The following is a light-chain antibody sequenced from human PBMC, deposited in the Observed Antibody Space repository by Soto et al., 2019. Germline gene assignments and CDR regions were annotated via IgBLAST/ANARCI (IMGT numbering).Light chain of an antibody. J-gene: IGLJ1*01. V-gene: IGLV2-8*01. CDR1: SSDVGGYNY. Sequence: QSALTQPPSASGSPGQSVTISCTGTSSDVGGYNYVSWYQQHPGKVPKLMVYEVNKRPSGVPDRFSGSKSGNTAYLTVSGLQAEDEAAYYCTSYAGGNNVFGTGTKLTVL. CDR3: TSYAGGNNV. CDR2: EVN.